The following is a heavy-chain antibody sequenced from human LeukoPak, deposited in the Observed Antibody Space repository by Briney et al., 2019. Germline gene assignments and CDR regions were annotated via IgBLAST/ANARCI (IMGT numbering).Heavy chain of an antibody. V-gene: IGHV4-61*02. D-gene: IGHD6-19*01. Sequence: PSETLSLTCTVSSHSINSGNYYWNWIRQPAGKGLEWIGRIYSSGSTNYNPSLKSRVTISVDTSKNQFSLKLSSVTAADTAVYYCARYEAVAGVFDYWGQGTLVTVSS. CDR2: IYSSGST. CDR3: ARYEAVAGVFDY. CDR1: SHSINSGNYY. J-gene: IGHJ4*02.